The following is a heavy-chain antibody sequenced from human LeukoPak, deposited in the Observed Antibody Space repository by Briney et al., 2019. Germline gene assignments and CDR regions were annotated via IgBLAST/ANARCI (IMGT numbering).Heavy chain of an antibody. CDR2: INPSGGST. CDR1: GYTFTSYY. J-gene: IGHJ4*02. CDR3: ARDMRRGGLRLIGYY. V-gene: IGHV1-46*01. D-gene: IGHD5-12*01. Sequence: ASVKVSCKASGYTFTSYYMHWVRQAPGQGLEWMGIINPSGGSTSYAQKFQGRVTMTRYTSTSTVYMELSSLRSEDTAVYYCARDMRRGGLRLIGYYWGQGTLVTVSS.